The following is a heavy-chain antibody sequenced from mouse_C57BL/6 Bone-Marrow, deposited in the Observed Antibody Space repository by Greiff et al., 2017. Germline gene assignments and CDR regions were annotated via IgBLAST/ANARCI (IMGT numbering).Heavy chain of an antibody. D-gene: IGHD2-3*01. Sequence: EVKLQESGGGLVKPGGSLKLSCAASGFTFTSYAMSWVRQTPEKRLEWVATISDGGSYTYYPDNVKGRFTISRDNAKNTLYLQMSQLKSEDTAMYYFARLPDGYYEEYYYAMDYWGQGTSVTVSS. CDR1: GFTFTSYA. V-gene: IGHV5-4*03. J-gene: IGHJ4*01. CDR3: ARLPDGYYEEYYYAMDY. CDR2: ISDGGSYT.